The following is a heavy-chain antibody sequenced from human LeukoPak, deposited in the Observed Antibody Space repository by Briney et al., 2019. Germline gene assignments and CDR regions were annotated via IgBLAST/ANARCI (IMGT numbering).Heavy chain of an antibody. CDR2: IYYSWST. Sequence: SETLSLTCTVSGGSIISYYWSWIRQPPGKGLDWIGYIYYSWSTNYNPSLKSRVTISVDTSKTQFSLKLSYVTAADTAVYYCATDRGGSRSWIDYWGQGTLVSVS. CDR1: GGSIISYY. J-gene: IGHJ4*02. CDR3: ATDRGGSRSWIDY. D-gene: IGHD6-13*01. V-gene: IGHV4-59*01.